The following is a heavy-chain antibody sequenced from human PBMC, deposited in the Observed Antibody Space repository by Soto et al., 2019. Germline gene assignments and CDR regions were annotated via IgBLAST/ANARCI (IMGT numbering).Heavy chain of an antibody. CDR2: ISYDGSNK. CDR1: GFTFSSYG. CDR3: ASDLDREAAAHSLPGHLGY. J-gene: IGHJ4*02. D-gene: IGHD6-13*01. V-gene: IGHV3-30*03. Sequence: QVQLVESGGGVVQPGRSLRLSCAASGFTFSSYGMHWVRQAPGKGLEWVAVISYDGSNKYYADSVKGRFTISRDNSKNTLYLQMNSLRAEDTAVYYCASDLDREAAAHSLPGHLGYWGQGTLVTVSS.